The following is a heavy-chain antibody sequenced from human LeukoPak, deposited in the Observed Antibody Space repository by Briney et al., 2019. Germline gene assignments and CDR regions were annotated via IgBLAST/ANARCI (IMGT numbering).Heavy chain of an antibody. V-gene: IGHV4-61*02. Sequence: SQTLSLTCTVSGGSISSGSYYWSWIRQPAGKGLEWIGRIYTSGSTNYNPSLKSRVTISVDTSKNQFSVKLSSVTAADTAVYYCARARYGYFGYWGQGTLVTVSS. D-gene: IGHD5-18*01. CDR1: GGSISSGSYY. CDR3: ARARYGYFGY. CDR2: IYTSGST. J-gene: IGHJ4*02.